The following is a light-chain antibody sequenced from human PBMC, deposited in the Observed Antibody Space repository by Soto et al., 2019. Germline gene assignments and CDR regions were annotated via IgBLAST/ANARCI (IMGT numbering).Light chain of an antibody. Sequence: DIVMTQSPDSLAVSLGERATINCKSSQSVLYSSNNKNYLAWYQQKPVQPPKLLIYWASTRESGVPDRFSGSGSGTDFTHTISSLQAEDVAVYYCQQYYSTHTFGQGTKVEVK. CDR2: WAS. CDR1: QSVLYSSNNKNY. CDR3: QQYYSTHT. J-gene: IGKJ1*01. V-gene: IGKV4-1*01.